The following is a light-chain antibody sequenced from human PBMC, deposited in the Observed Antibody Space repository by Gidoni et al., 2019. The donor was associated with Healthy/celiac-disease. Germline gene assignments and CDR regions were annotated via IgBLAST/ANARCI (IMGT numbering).Light chain of an antibody. Sequence: DIVMTQSPDSPAVSLGERATIHCKSSQSVLYSSNNKNYLAWYQQKPGQPPKLLIYGASTRASGVPDRFSGSGSGTDFTLTISSLQAEDVAVYYCQQYYSTPITFGQGTRLEIK. J-gene: IGKJ5*01. CDR2: GAS. CDR3: QQYYSTPIT. CDR1: QSVLYSSNNKNY. V-gene: IGKV4-1*01.